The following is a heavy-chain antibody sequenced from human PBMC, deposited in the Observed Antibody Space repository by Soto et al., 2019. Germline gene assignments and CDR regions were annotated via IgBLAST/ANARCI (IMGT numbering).Heavy chain of an antibody. CDR3: AKGRGGSGSLTPRVDF. D-gene: IGHD3-10*01. CDR2: ISGGGDTT. CDR1: GFTFNNYA. V-gene: IGHV3-23*01. Sequence: EVQLLESGGGLVQPGGSLRLSCAASGFTFNNYAMTWVRQAPGKGLEWVSAISGGGDTTSYADSVKGRFTGSRDGSQNTLYLQMSSLRAEDTALYYCAKGRGGSGSLTPRVDFWGQGTLVTVSS. J-gene: IGHJ4*02.